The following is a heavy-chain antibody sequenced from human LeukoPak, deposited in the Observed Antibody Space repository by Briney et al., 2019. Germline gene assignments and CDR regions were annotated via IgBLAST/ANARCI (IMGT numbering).Heavy chain of an antibody. CDR3: ARGPYCSGGSCYSRYYYYVDV. D-gene: IGHD2-15*01. J-gene: IGHJ6*03. V-gene: IGHV1-2*02. Sequence: GASVKVSCKASGYTFTGYYMHWVRQAPGQGLEWMGWINPNSGGTNYAQKFQGRVTMTRDTSISTAYMELSRLRSDDTAVYYCARGPYCSGGSCYSRYYYYVDVWGKGTTVTVSS. CDR2: INPNSGGT. CDR1: GYTFTGYY.